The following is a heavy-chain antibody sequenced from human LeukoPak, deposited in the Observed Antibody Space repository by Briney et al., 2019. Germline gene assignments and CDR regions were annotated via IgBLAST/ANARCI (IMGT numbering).Heavy chain of an antibody. CDR1: GGSFSGYY. D-gene: IGHD6-19*01. V-gene: IGHV4-34*01. Sequence: SETLSLTCAVYGGSFSGYYWSWIRQPTGKGLEWIGEINHSGSTNYNPSFKSRVTISVDTSKNQFSLKLSSVTAADTAVYYCARGLAGSGWSSWGQGTMVTVSS. CDR3: ARGLAGSGWSS. CDR2: INHSGST. J-gene: IGHJ3*01.